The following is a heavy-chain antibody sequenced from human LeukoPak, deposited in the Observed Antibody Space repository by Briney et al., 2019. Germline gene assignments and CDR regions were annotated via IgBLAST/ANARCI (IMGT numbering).Heavy chain of an antibody. Sequence: SVTLSLTCTVSGGSISSYYWSWIRQPPGKGLEWIGYIYYRGSANYNPSLKSRVTISVDTSKNQFSLKLSSVTAADTAVYYCARERAGSSWHEGWFDPWGQGTLVTVSS. D-gene: IGHD6-13*01. J-gene: IGHJ5*02. CDR1: GGSISSYY. V-gene: IGHV4-59*01. CDR2: IYYRGSA. CDR3: ARERAGSSWHEGWFDP.